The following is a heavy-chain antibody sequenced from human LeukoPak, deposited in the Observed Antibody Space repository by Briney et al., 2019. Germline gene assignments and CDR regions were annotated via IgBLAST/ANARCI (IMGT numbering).Heavy chain of an antibody. CDR2: IYYSGST. J-gene: IGHJ4*02. CDR3: ARDRAYIGGGPGVDY. D-gene: IGHD2-15*01. CDR1: GGSFSGYY. V-gene: IGHV4-34*01. Sequence: SETLSLTCAVYGGSFSGYYWSWIRQPPGKGLEWIGSIYYSGSTYYNPSLKSRVTISVDTSKNQFSLKLSSVTAADTAVYYCARDRAYIGGGPGVDYWGQGTLVTVSS.